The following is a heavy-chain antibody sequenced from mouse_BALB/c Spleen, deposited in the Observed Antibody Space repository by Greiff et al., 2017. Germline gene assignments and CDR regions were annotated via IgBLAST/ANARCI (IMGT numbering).Heavy chain of an antibody. J-gene: IGHJ4*01. CDR2: IYPGGGYT. Sequence: VQLQQSGAELVRPGTSVKISCKASGYTFTNYWLGWVKQRPGHGLEWIGDIYPGGGYTNYNEKFKGKATLTADTSSSTAYMQLSSLTSEDSAVYYCARRGYDYAMDYWGQGTSVTVSS. CDR1: GYTFTNYW. V-gene: IGHV1-63*02. CDR3: ARRGYDYAMDY. D-gene: IGHD2-14*01.